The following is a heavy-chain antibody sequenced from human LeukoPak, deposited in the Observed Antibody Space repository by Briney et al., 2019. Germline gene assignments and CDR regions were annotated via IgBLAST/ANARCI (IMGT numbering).Heavy chain of an antibody. D-gene: IGHD4-17*01. CDR2: INPNNGGT. Sequence: ASVKVSCKASGYTFINYYMHWVRQAPGQGLEWMGWINPNNGGTNYAQKFQGRVTMTRDTSISTAYMELSRLRSDDTAVYYCASGLNGDYVFYWGQGTLVTVSS. V-gene: IGHV1-2*02. CDR3: ASGLNGDYVFY. J-gene: IGHJ4*02. CDR1: GYTFINYY.